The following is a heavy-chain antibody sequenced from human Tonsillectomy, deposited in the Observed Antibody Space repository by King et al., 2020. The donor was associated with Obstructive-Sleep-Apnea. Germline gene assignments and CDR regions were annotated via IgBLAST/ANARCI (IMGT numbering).Heavy chain of an antibody. CDR2: ISWNSGTI. V-gene: IGHV3-9*01. CDR3: AKDTFFEGGELRFDS. D-gene: IGHD1-26*01. Sequence: VQLVESGGGLVQPGRSLRLSCAASGFTFDDYAMHWVRQPPGKGLEWVSCISWNSGTIVYADSVKGRFTISRDNAKNSLYLQMNSLRAEDTAFYYCAKDTFFEGGELRFDSWGQGTLVTVSS. CDR1: GFTFDDYA. J-gene: IGHJ4*02.